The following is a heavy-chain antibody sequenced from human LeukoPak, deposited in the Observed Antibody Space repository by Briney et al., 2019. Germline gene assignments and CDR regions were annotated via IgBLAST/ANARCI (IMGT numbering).Heavy chain of an antibody. Sequence: SETLSLTCAVYGGSFSGYYWSWIRQPPGKGLEWIGEINHSGSTNYNPSLKSRVTISVDTSKNQFSLKLSSVTAADTAVYYCARDSSGWQGNWFDPWGQGTLVTVSS. CDR1: GGSFSGYY. D-gene: IGHD6-19*01. CDR3: ARDSSGWQGNWFDP. J-gene: IGHJ5*02. CDR2: INHSGST. V-gene: IGHV4-34*01.